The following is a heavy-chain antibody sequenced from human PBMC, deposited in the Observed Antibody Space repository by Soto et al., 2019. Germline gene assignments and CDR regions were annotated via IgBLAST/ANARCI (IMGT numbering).Heavy chain of an antibody. CDR2: IWYDETNR. Sequence: QLSLVESGGGVVQPGRSLRISCAASGFDFRGYGMHWVRQAPGEGLEWVALIWYDETNRYYGDSVKGRFTISRDNSKNTLYLQMDSLRVVDTAVYYCARERWGSGQALDIWGQGTMVTVSS. CDR1: GFDFRGYG. CDR3: ARERWGSGQALDI. D-gene: IGHD3-10*01. V-gene: IGHV3-33*01. J-gene: IGHJ3*02.